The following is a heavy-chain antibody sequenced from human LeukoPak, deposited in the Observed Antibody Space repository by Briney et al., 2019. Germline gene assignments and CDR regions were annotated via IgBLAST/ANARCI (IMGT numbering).Heavy chain of an antibody. CDR2: IYPDDSKT. V-gene: IGHV5-51*01. CDR1: GYXFTTYW. D-gene: IGHD6-19*01. Sequence: GESLKISCKGSGYXFTTYWICWVRQMPGKGLEWMGIIYPDDSKTRFSPSFQGQVTISADKSISTAYLQWSSLKASDTAMYYCVRHGSGSINIDYWGQGTRVTVSS. J-gene: IGHJ4*02. CDR3: VRHGSGSINIDY.